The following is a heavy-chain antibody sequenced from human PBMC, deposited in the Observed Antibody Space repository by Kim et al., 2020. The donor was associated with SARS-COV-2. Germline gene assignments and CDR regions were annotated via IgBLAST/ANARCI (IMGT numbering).Heavy chain of an antibody. Sequence: GGSLRLSCAASGFTFDDYAMHWVRQAPGKGLEWVSGISWNSGSIGYADSVKGRFTISRDNAKNSLYLQMNSLRAEDTALYYCAKVSSSGYYHEYYFDYWGQGTLVTVSS. CDR2: ISWNSGSI. V-gene: IGHV3-9*01. CDR3: AKVSSSGYYHEYYFDY. D-gene: IGHD3-22*01. J-gene: IGHJ4*02. CDR1: GFTFDDYA.